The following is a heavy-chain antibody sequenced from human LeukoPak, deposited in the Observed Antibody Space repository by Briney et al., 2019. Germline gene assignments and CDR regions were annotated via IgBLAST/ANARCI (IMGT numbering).Heavy chain of an antibody. D-gene: IGHD2-2*02. CDR1: GYTFTSYD. J-gene: IGHJ4*02. CDR2: MNPNSGNT. CDR3: ARAQYCSSTSCYIITGDLDY. V-gene: IGHV1-8*01. Sequence: ASVKVSCKASGYTFTSYDINWVRQATGQGLEWMGWMNPNSGNTGYAQKFQGRVTMTRNTSISTAYMELSSLRSEDTAVYYCARAQYCSSTSCYIITGDLDYWGQGTLVTASS.